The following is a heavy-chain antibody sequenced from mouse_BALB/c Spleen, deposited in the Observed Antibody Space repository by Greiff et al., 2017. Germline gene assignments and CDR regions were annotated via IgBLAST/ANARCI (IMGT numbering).Heavy chain of an antibody. Sequence: EVQVVESGGGLVKPGGSLKLSCAASGFTFSDYYMYWVRQTPEKRLEWVATISDGGSYTYYPDSVKGRFTISRDNAKNNLYLQMSSLKSEDTAMYYCARETCDYWGQGTTLTVSS. V-gene: IGHV5-4*02. CDR1: GFTFSDYY. J-gene: IGHJ2*01. CDR3: ARETCDY. CDR2: ISDGGSYT.